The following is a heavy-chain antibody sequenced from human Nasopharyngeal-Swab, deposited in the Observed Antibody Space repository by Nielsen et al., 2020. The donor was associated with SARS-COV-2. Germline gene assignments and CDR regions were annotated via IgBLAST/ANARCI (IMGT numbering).Heavy chain of an antibody. CDR2: IIPIFGTA. J-gene: IGHJ4*02. Sequence: WVRQAPGQGLEWMGGIIPIFGTANYAQKFQGRVTITADESTSTAYMELSSLRSEDTAVYYCVRDDGSSWLLDKWGQGTLVTVSS. V-gene: IGHV1-69*01. CDR3: VRDDGSSWLLDK. D-gene: IGHD6-13*01.